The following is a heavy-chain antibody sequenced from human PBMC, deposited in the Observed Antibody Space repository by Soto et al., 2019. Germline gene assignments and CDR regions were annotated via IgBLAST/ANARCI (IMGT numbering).Heavy chain of an antibody. D-gene: IGHD4-17*01. V-gene: IGHV3-9*01. CDR1: GFTFDDYA. Sequence: GGSLRLSCAASGFTFDDYAMHWARQAPGKGLEWVSGISWNSGSIGYADSVEGRFTISRDNAKNSLYLQMNSLRAEDTALYYCAKDITPYGDTSNFDYWGQGTLVTVSS. CDR3: AKDITPYGDTSNFDY. J-gene: IGHJ4*02. CDR2: ISWNSGSI.